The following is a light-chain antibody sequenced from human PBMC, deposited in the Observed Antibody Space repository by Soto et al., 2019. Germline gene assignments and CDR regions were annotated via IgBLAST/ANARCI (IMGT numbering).Light chain of an antibody. Sequence: QSVLTQPPSVSGSPGQSVTISCTGTSSDFGTYTRVSWYQQPPGTAPKLIIYEVSNRPSGVPDRFSGSKSANTASLTISGLQAEDEADYYCCIFTSSSIYVFGSGTQLTVL. J-gene: IGLJ7*01. V-gene: IGLV2-18*01. CDR3: CIFTSSSIYV. CDR2: EVS. CDR1: SSDFGTYTR.